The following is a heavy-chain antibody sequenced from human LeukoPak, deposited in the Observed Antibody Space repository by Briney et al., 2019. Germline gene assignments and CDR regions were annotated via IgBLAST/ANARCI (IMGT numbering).Heavy chain of an antibody. J-gene: IGHJ1*01. CDR3: ARDATLLEWLSENFQH. V-gene: IGHV3-21*01. D-gene: IGHD3-3*01. CDR2: ISSSSSYI. CDR1: GFTFSTYS. Sequence: GGSLRLSCAASGFTFSTYSMNWVRQAPGKGLEWVSSISSSSSYIYYADSVKGRFTISRDSAKNSLYLQMNSLRAEDTAVYYCARDATLLEWLSENFQHWGQGTLVTVSS.